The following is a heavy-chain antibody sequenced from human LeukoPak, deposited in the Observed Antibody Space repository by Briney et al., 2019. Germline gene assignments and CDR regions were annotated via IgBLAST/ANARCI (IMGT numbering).Heavy chain of an antibody. J-gene: IGHJ4*02. CDR1: GFTFSSYA. V-gene: IGHV3-23*01. CDR2: ISSSGSGT. D-gene: IGHD3-3*01. Sequence: GGSLRLSCAASGFTFSSYAMSWVRQAPGKGLEWVSAISSSGSGTYYADSVKGRFTISRDNSKNTLYLQMNSLRAEDTAVYYCATHSLRFLEWWNPFEDYWGQGTLVTVSS. CDR3: ATHSLRFLEWWNPFEDY.